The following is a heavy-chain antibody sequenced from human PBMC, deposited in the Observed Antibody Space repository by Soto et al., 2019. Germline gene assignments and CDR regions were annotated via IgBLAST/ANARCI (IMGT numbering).Heavy chain of an antibody. CDR2: IYYSGST. CDR1: GGSISSYY. J-gene: IGHJ4*02. CDR3: ARGVVVVAAPLFDY. Sequence: SETLSLTCSVSGGSISSYYWSSIRQPPGKGLEWIGYIYYSGSTNYNPSLKSRVTISVDTSKNQFSLKLSSVTAADTAVYYCARGVVVVAAPLFDYWGQGTLVTVSS. V-gene: IGHV4-59*01. D-gene: IGHD2-15*01.